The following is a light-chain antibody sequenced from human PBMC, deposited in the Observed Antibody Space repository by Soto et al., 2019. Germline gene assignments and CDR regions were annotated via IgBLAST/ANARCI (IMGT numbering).Light chain of an antibody. V-gene: IGLV2-23*02. Sequence: QSVLTQPASVSGSPGQWITISCTGTSSDVGSYNLVSWYQQHPGKAPKLMIYEVSKRPSGVSNRFSGSKSGNTASLTISGLQAEDEADYYCCSYAGSSTVFGTGTQLTVL. CDR1: SSDVGSYNL. J-gene: IGLJ1*01. CDR2: EVS. CDR3: CSYAGSSTV.